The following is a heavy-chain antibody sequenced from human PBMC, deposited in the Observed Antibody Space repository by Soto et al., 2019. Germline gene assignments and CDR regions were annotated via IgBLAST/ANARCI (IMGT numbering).Heavy chain of an antibody. CDR2: INAATGNT. J-gene: IGHJ4*02. V-gene: IGHV1-3*01. D-gene: IGHD3-10*01. CDR1: GYTFTTSA. Sequence: QVQLVQSGAEVKKPGASVKVSCKASGYTFTTSAMHWVRQAPGQRLEWMGWINAATGNTKYSQKFQGRVTISRDTPATTPFMELRSSQSEDTAVYTCARDNIGADNWGQGTLVTVSS. CDR3: ARDNIGADN.